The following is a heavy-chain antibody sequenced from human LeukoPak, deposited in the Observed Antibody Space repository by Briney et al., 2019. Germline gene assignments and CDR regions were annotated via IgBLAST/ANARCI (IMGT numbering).Heavy chain of an antibody. V-gene: IGHV3-23*01. J-gene: IGHJ4*02. CDR2: ISGSGGST. D-gene: IGHD5-18*01. CDR3: AKGTNSSPGLLGY. CDR1: GFTFSSYA. Sequence: GGSLRLSCAASGFTFSSYAMSWVRQAPGKGLEWVSGISGSGGSTYYADSVKGRFTISRDDSKNTLYLQMNSLRAEDTAVYYCAKGTNSSPGLLGYWGQGTLVTVSS.